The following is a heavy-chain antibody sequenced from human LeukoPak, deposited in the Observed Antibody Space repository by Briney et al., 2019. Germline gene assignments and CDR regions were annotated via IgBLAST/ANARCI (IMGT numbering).Heavy chain of an antibody. CDR1: GFAFSSYG. V-gene: IGHV3-30*18. Sequence: GRSLRLSCAASGFAFSSYGMHWVRQAPGKGLEWVAVISYDGSNKYYADSVKGRFTISRDNSKNTLYLQMNSLRAEDTAVYYCAKDSYYGSGSYYTPSRYWGQGTLVTVSS. CDR3: AKDSYYGSGSYYTPSRY. D-gene: IGHD3-10*01. CDR2: ISYDGSNK. J-gene: IGHJ4*02.